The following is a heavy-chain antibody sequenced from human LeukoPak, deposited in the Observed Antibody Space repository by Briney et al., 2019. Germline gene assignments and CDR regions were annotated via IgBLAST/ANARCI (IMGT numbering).Heavy chain of an antibody. CDR3: ARARGVSSSLDY. D-gene: IGHD6-13*01. CDR1: GHTFTGYY. J-gene: IGHJ4*02. CDR2: INPNSGGT. Sequence: ASVKVSCKASGHTFTGYYMHWVRQAPGQGLEWMGWINPNSGGTNYAQKFQGRVTMTRDTSISTAYMELSRLRSDDTAVYYCARARGVSSSLDYWGQGTLVAVSS. V-gene: IGHV1-2*02.